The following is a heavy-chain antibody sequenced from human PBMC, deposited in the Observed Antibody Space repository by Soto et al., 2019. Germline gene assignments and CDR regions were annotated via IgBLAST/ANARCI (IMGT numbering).Heavy chain of an antibody. Sequence: EVQLLESGGGLVQPGGSLRLSCAASGFTFSSYAMSWVRLAPGKGLEWVSAISGSGGSTYYADSVRGRFTISRDNSKNTLYLQMNSLRAEDTAVFYCAKDPSRIVGTTTELFYWGQGTLVNVSS. CDR3: AKDPSRIVGTTTELFY. CDR1: GFTFSSYA. CDR2: ISGSGGST. J-gene: IGHJ4*02. D-gene: IGHD1-26*01. V-gene: IGHV3-23*01.